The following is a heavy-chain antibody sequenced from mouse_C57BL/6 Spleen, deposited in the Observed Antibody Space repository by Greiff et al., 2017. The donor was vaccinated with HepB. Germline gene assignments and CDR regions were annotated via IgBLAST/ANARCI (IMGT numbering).Heavy chain of an antibody. J-gene: IGHJ3*01. CDR3: ARPGSSYGFAY. CDR1: GYSFTGYF. V-gene: IGHV1-20*01. Sequence: DVKLVESGPELVKPGDSVKISCKASGYSFTGYFMNWVMQSHGKSLEWIGRINPYNGDTFYNQKFKGKATLTVDKSSSTAHMELRSLTSEDSAVYYCARPGSSYGFAYWGQGTLVTVSA. D-gene: IGHD1-1*01. CDR2: INPYNGDT.